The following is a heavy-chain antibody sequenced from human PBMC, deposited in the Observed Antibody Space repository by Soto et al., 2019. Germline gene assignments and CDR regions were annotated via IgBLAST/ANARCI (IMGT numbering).Heavy chain of an antibody. J-gene: IGHJ4*02. CDR3: AKDGRGSGSHYNSFGY. CDR1: GFTVGNNY. Sequence: EVQLVESGGGLIQPGGSLKLSCAASGFTVGNNYMSWVRQAPGKGLEWVSLIYSTGTTKYADSVKGRFTVSRDNAKNTLYLQMNRLRAEDTAVYYCAKDGRGSGSHYNSFGYWGQGTLVTVPS. D-gene: IGHD3-10*01. CDR2: IYSTGTT. V-gene: IGHV3-53*01.